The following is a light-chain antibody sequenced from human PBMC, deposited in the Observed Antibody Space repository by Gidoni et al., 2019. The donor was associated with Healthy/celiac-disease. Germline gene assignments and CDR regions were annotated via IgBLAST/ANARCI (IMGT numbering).Light chain of an antibody. V-gene: IGLV4-69*01. CDR3: QTWGTGTWE. Sequence: QLVLTQSPSASASLCASVKLTCTLSSGHSSYAIAGHQQQPEKGPRYLMKLNSDGSHSKGDGTPDRFSGSSSGAERYLTIASLQSEDEADYYCQTWGTGTWECGGGTKLTVL. CDR1: SGHSSYA. CDR2: LNSDGSH. J-gene: IGLJ3*02.